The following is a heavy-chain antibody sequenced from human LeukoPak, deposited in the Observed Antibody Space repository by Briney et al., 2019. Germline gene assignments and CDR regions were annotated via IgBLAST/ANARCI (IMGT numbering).Heavy chain of an antibody. CDR3: ARDRGVSGYYYDSSGPKSNWFDP. D-gene: IGHD3-22*01. CDR2: INPSGGST. Sequence: GASVKVSCKASGYTFTSYYMHWVRQAPGQGLEWMGIINPSGGSTSYAQKFQGRVTMTRDTSTSTVYMELSSLRSEDTAVYYCARDRGVSGYYYDSSGPKSNWFDPWGQGTLVTVSS. CDR1: GYTFTSYY. V-gene: IGHV1-46*01. J-gene: IGHJ5*02.